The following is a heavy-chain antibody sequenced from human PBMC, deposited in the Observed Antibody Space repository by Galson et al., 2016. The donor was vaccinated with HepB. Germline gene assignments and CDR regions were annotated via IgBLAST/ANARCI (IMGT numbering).Heavy chain of an antibody. Sequence: SLRLSCAASGFTFSSYAMTWVRQAPGKGLEWVSAISAGGTGTYYADSVKGRFTISRDNSKSTLYLRMNSLRAEDTAFYYCAKDAASFYSDSSAYYYDSWGRGTLVAVSS. J-gene: IGHJ4*02. CDR1: GFTFSSYA. V-gene: IGHV3-23*01. CDR3: AKDAASFYSDSSAYYYDS. D-gene: IGHD3-22*01. CDR2: ISAGGTGT.